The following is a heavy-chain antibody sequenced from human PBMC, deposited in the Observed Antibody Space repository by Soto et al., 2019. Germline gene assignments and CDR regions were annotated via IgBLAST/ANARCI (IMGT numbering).Heavy chain of an antibody. Sequence: SGPTLVNPTQTLTLTCTFSGFSLSTGGVAVGWIRQPPGKALEWLALIYWNDDKLYSPSLETRLTVTKDTSKNQVVLTMTNVGPVDTATYYCAHKLRYLDPMDVWGQGTTVTVSS. D-gene: IGHD3-9*01. V-gene: IGHV2-5*01. CDR2: IYWNDDK. J-gene: IGHJ6*02. CDR3: AHKLRYLDPMDV. CDR1: GFSLSTGGVA.